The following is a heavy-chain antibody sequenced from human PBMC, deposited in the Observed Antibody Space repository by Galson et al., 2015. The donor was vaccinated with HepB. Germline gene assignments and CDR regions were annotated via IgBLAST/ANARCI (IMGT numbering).Heavy chain of an antibody. Sequence: SVKVSCKASGYTFTGYYMHWVRQAPGQRLEWMGWINPNSGGTDFAQKFQGRVTMTRDTSISTVYMELSRLTSDDTAIYYCARAYYYGSGTYPAPDSWGQGTLVTVS. J-gene: IGHJ4*02. CDR1: GYTFTGYY. D-gene: IGHD3-10*01. V-gene: IGHV1-2*02. CDR3: ARAYYYGSGTYPAPDS. CDR2: INPNSGGT.